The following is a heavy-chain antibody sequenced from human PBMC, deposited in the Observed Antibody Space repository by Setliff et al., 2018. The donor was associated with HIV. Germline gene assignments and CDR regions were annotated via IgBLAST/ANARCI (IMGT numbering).Heavy chain of an antibody. CDR1: GGSFSGHF. CDR3: VSRDDSKNLVYLQMNSLRTEDTAMYYCIRAFCGGGSCYSDY. D-gene: IGHD2-21*01. V-gene: IGHV4-34*01. Sequence: SETLSLTCAVSGGSFSGHFWGWFRRPPGKGLEWIGEIDYSGSTNYNPSLKSRVTMSADTSKNHFSLKLTSVTAASVKGRFTVSRDDSKNLVYLQMNSLRTEDTAMYYCIRAFCGGGSCYSDYWGQGTLVTVSS. CDR2: IDYSGST. J-gene: IGHJ4*02.